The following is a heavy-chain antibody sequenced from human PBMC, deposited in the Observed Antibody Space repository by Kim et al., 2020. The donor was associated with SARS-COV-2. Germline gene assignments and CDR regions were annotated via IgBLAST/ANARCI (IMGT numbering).Heavy chain of an antibody. J-gene: IGHJ6*02. CDR1: GGSISSSSYH. V-gene: IGHV4-39*01. Sequence: SETLSLTCTVSGGSISSSSYHWGWIRQPPGKGLEWIGSIFYSGSTYDNPSLKSRVTISVDTSKNQFSLKLSSVTAADTAVYYCARHQPTSIRSGWQGGYYGMDAWGQGTTVTVSS. D-gene: IGHD6-19*01. CDR3: ARHQPTSIRSGWQGGYYGMDA. CDR2: IFYSGST.